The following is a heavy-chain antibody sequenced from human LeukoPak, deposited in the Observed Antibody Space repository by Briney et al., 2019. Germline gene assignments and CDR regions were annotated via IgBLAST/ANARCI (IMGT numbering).Heavy chain of an antibody. D-gene: IGHD6-13*01. J-gene: IGHJ4*02. Sequence: SVKVSCKASGFTFTSSAMQWVRQARGQRLEWIGWIVVGSGNTNYAQKFQERVTITRDMSTSTAYMELSSLRSEDTAVYYCAAALPAAGTWTFDYWGQGTLVTVSS. CDR3: AAALPAAGTWTFDY. V-gene: IGHV1-58*02. CDR1: GFTFTSSA. CDR2: IVVGSGNT.